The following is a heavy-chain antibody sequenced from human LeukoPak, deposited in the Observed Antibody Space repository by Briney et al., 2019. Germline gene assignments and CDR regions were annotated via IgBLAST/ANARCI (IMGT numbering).Heavy chain of an antibody. D-gene: IGHD2-15*01. J-gene: IGHJ4*02. CDR2: ISAYNGNT. Sequence: ASVKVSCKASGYTFTSYGISWVRQAPGQGLEWMGWISAYNGNTNYAQKLQGRVTMTTDTSTSTAYMELRSLRSDDTAVYYCARDLEELGYCSGGSCYGGDYRGQGTLVTVSS. CDR1: GYTFTSYG. CDR3: ARDLEELGYCSGGSCYGGDY. V-gene: IGHV1-18*01.